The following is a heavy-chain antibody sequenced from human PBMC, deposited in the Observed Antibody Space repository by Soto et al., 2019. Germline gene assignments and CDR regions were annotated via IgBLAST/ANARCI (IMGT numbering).Heavy chain of an antibody. Sequence: GVLRLSCAASGFTFSSYSMNWVRQAPGKGLEWVSYISSSSSTIYYADSVKGRFTISRDNAKNSLYLQMNSLRAEDTAVYYCARGAKYYDFWSGYYKGNDAFDIWGQGTMVTVSS. CDR3: ARGAKYYDFWSGYYKGNDAFDI. CDR2: ISSSSSTI. D-gene: IGHD3-3*01. V-gene: IGHV3-48*01. J-gene: IGHJ3*02. CDR1: GFTFSSYS.